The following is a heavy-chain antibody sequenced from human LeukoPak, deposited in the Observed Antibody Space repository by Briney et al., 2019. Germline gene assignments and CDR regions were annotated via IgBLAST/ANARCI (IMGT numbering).Heavy chain of an antibody. CDR2: IRYDGSNK. CDR1: GFTFSSYG. D-gene: IGHD6-13*01. CDR3: AKAGSSWRNLGN. Sequence: GGSLRLSCAASGFTFSSYGMHWVRQAPGKGLEWVAFIRYDGSNKYYADSVKGRFTISRDNSKNTLYLQMNSLRAEDTAVYYCAKAGSSWRNLGNWGQGTLVTVSS. V-gene: IGHV3-30*02. J-gene: IGHJ4*02.